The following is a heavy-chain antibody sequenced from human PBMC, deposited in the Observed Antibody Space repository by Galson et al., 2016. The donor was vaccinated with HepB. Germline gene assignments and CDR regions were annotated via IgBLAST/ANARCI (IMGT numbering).Heavy chain of an antibody. CDR3: ARDPAQRSCNGANCWGAFDI. V-gene: IGHV3-7*01. CDR2: IQEDGSEQ. Sequence: SLRLSCAASGFTFSRSWMTWVRQAPGKGLEWVANIQEDGSEQFYVDSVKGRFTISRDNAKRSLYLHMNSLRAQDTAVYHCARDPAQRSCNGANCWGAFDIWGQGTMVTVSS. CDR1: GFTFSRSW. D-gene: IGHD4/OR15-4a*01. J-gene: IGHJ3*02.